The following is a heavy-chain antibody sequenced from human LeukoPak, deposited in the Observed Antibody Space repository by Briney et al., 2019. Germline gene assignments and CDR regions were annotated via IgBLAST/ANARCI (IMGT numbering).Heavy chain of an antibody. V-gene: IGHV4-59*01. CDR3: ARAPSYDFWSGYLNYFDY. CDR2: IYYSGST. D-gene: IGHD3-3*01. CDR1: GGSISSYY. J-gene: IGHJ4*02. Sequence: PSETLPLTCTVSGGSISSYYWSWIRQPPGKGLEWIGYIYYSGSTNYNPSLKSRVTISVDTSKNQFSLKLSSVTAADTAVYYCARAPSYDFWSGYLNYFDYWGQGTLVTVSS.